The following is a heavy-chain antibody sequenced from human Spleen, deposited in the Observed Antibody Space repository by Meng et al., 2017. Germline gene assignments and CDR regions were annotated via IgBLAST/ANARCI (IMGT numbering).Heavy chain of an antibody. J-gene: IGHJ4*02. V-gene: IGHV3-11*01. Sequence: GESLKISCAASEFTFSDYFMSWIRQAPGKGLEWVSYISSSGSTKYYGDSVKGRFTISRDNAKHSLDLQMNSLRAEDTAVYYCAKDGGGRYNDYGEHLDYWGQGTLVTVSS. CDR1: EFTFSDYF. CDR2: ISSSGSTK. D-gene: IGHD4-17*01. CDR3: AKDGGGRYNDYGEHLDY.